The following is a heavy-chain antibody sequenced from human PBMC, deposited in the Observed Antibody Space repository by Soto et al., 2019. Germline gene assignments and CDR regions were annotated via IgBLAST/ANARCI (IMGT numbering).Heavy chain of an antibody. Sequence: SVKVSCKASGFTFTSSAMQWVRQARGQRLEWIGWIVVGSGNTNYAQKFQERVTITRYMSTSTAYMELSSLRSEDTAVYYCAAAPYYDFWSGSPPMDVWGKGTTVTVSS. CDR2: IVVGSGNT. CDR3: AAAPYYDFWSGSPPMDV. CDR1: GFTFTSSA. D-gene: IGHD3-3*01. V-gene: IGHV1-58*02. J-gene: IGHJ6*04.